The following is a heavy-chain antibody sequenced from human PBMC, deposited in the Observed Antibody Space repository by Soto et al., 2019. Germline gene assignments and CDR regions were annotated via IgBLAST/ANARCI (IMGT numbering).Heavy chain of an antibody. Sequence: QVQLVESGGGVVQPGRSLRLSCAASEFIFSSYGMHWVRQATGKGLEWVAVISSDGSVKYYADSVKGRFTISRDNSKNTLYLQMNSLRTEDTAVYHCAREGHSRGYGAYLQHWGQGTLVTVSS. D-gene: IGHD6-25*01. V-gene: IGHV3-30*03. CDR1: EFIFSSYG. J-gene: IGHJ1*01. CDR3: AREGHSRGYGAYLQH. CDR2: ISSDGSVK.